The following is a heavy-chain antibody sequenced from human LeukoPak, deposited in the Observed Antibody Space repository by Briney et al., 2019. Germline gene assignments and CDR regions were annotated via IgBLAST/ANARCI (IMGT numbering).Heavy chain of an antibody. J-gene: IGHJ6*02. CDR2: ISGSGGST. CDR3: AKVPSIEYYYYGMDV. Sequence: PGGSLRLSCAASGFTFSSYAMSWVRQAPGKGLEWVSAISGSGGSTYYADSVKGWFTISRDNSKNTLYLQMNSLRAEDTAVYYCAKVPSIEYYYYGMDVWGQGTTVTVSS. V-gene: IGHV3-23*01. CDR1: GFTFSSYA. D-gene: IGHD5-24*01.